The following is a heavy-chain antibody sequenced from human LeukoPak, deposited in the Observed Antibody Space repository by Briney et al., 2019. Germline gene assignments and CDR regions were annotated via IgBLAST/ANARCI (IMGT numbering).Heavy chain of an antibody. V-gene: IGHV4-30-4*01. CDR1: GGSISSGDYY. CDR3: ARAAAADFAFDI. J-gene: IGHJ3*02. CDR2: IYYSGST. Sequence: SETLSLTCTVSGGSISSGDYYWSWIRQPPGKGLEWIGYIYYSGSTYYNPSLKSRVTISVDTSKNQFSLKLSSVTAADTAVYYCARAAAADFAFDIWGQGTMVTVSS. D-gene: IGHD2-2*01.